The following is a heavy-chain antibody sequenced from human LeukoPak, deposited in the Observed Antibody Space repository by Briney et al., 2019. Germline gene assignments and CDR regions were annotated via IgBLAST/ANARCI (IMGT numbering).Heavy chain of an antibody. D-gene: IGHD3-22*01. CDR1: GGSFSGYY. Sequence: SETLSLTCAVYGGSFSGYYWSWIRQPPGKGLEWIGEINHSGSTNYNPSLKSRVTISVDTSKNQFSLELSSVTAADTAVYYCARGWSDYYDSSGYDYWGQGTLVTVSS. V-gene: IGHV4-34*01. CDR3: ARGWSDYYDSSGYDY. CDR2: INHSGST. J-gene: IGHJ4*02.